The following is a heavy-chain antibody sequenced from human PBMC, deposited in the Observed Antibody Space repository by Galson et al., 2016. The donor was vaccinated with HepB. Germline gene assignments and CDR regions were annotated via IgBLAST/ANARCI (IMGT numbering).Heavy chain of an antibody. V-gene: IGHV3-53*01. J-gene: IGHJ3*02. CDR1: GFSVTNNY. CDR3: ARGKAALYDSGCYYPTPSFDM. D-gene: IGHD3-22*01. Sequence: SLRLSCAASGFSVTNNYMTWIRQAPGKGLEWVSIIYSAGDTYYADSVKGRFTISRDNSKNIVYLQMHTLRGEATAIFYCARGKAALYDSGCYYPTPSFDMWGQGTIVTVSS. CDR2: IYSAGDT.